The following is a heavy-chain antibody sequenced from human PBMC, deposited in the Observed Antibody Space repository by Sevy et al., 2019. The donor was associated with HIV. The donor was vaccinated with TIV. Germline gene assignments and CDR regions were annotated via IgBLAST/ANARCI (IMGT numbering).Heavy chain of an antibody. CDR2: IRYDGSNK. D-gene: IGHD6-6*01. J-gene: IGHJ4*02. CDR1: GFSFSDYG. V-gene: IGHV3-30*02. CDR3: AKDYARRFSTSSGDFDY. Sequence: GGSLRLSCAASGFSFSDYGMHWVRQAPGTGLEWVTLIRYDGSNKYYADSVKGRFTISRDNSKNTLYLQMNSLRAEDTAVYYCAKDYARRFSTSSGDFDYWGQRTLVTVSS.